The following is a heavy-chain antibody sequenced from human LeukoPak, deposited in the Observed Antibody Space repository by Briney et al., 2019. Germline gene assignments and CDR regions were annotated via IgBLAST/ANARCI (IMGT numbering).Heavy chain of an antibody. J-gene: IGHJ2*01. Sequence: GRSLRLSCAASGFTFSSYGMQWGHEAPGKGLEWVAFIRYDGSNKYYADSVKGRFTISRDNSKNTLYLQMNSLRAEDTAVYYCAKDSRSGSYPDWYFDLWGRGTLVTVSS. CDR1: GFTFSSYG. D-gene: IGHD1-26*01. CDR3: AKDSRSGSYPDWYFDL. V-gene: IGHV3-30*02. CDR2: IRYDGSNK.